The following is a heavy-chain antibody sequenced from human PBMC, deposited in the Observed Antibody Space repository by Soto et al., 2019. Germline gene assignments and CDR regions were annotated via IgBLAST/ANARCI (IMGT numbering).Heavy chain of an antibody. D-gene: IGHD4-17*01. Sequence: TSETLSLTCTVSGGSISSSSYYWGWIRQPPGKGLEWIGSIYYSGSTYYNPSLKSRVTVSVDTSKDQFSLKLSSVTAADTAVYYCARDNGDYGGGLDYWGQGTLVTVSS. CDR2: IYYSGST. J-gene: IGHJ4*02. CDR3: ARDNGDYGGGLDY. V-gene: IGHV4-39*02. CDR1: GGSISSSSYY.